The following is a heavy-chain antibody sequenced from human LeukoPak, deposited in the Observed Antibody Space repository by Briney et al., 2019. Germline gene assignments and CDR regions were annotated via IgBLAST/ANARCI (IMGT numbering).Heavy chain of an antibody. V-gene: IGHV3-74*01. J-gene: IGHJ4*02. D-gene: IGHD4-23*01. CDR2: ISTDGRTT. Sequence: GGSLRLSCAASGFIFSRYWMHWVRQAPGKGLVWVSRISTDGRTTSHADSVEGRFTIYRDNAKNTVYLQMNSLRAEDTAVYYCAKDYGGGPSDYWGQGTLVTVSS. CDR3: AKDYGGGPSDY. CDR1: GFIFSRYW.